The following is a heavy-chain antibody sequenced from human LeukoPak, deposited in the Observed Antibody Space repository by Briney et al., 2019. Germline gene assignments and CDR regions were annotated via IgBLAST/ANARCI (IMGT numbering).Heavy chain of an antibody. CDR3: ARGPYCSGGSCYSGAGPYYFDY. J-gene: IGHJ4*02. CDR2: IYYSGST. CDR1: GGSISSYY. V-gene: IGHV4-59*01. D-gene: IGHD2-15*01. Sequence: PSETLSLTCAVSGGSISSYYWSWIRQPPGKGLEWIGYIYYSGSTNYNPSLKSRVTISVDTSKNQFSLKLSSVTAADTAVYYCARGPYCSGGSCYSGAGPYYFDYWGQGTLVTVSS.